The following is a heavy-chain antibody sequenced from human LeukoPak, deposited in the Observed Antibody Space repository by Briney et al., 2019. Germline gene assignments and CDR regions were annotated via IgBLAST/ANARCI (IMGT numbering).Heavy chain of an antibody. V-gene: IGHV4-34*01. CDR2: INHSGST. CDR3: ARSEEGIFDY. Sequence: SETLSLTCAVYGGSFSGYYWSCIRQPPGKGLEWIGEINHSGSTNYDPSLKSRVTISVDTSKNQFSLKLSSVTAADTAVYYCARSEEGIFDYWGQGTLVTVSS. CDR1: GGSFSGYY. J-gene: IGHJ4*02. D-gene: IGHD2-15*01.